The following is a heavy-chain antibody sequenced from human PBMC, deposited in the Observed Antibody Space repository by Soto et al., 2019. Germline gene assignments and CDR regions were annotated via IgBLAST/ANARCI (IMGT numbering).Heavy chain of an antibody. CDR3: AREADILTGRNWFDP. Sequence: PSETLSLTCTVSGGSISSYYWSWIRQPPGKGLEWIGYIYYSGSTNYNPSLKSRVTIPVDTSKNQFSLKLSSVTAADTAVYYCAREADILTGRNWFDPWGQGTLVTVSS. V-gene: IGHV4-59*01. CDR2: IYYSGST. CDR1: GGSISSYY. J-gene: IGHJ5*02. D-gene: IGHD3-9*01.